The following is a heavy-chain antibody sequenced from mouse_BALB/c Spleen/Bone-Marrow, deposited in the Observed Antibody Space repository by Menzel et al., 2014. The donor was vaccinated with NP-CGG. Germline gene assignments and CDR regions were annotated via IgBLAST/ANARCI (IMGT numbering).Heavy chain of an antibody. J-gene: IGHJ2*01. Sequence: VQGVESGAELVRPGVSVKISCKGSGSTFPDYAMPWVRQSHAKGLGWIGIISSSYGVATYNQKVKGKATMTVDKSSNTAYMELARLTSEDSAIYYCARGLSDYYGTSYYFDYWGQGTTLTVSS. D-gene: IGHD1-1*01. CDR3: ARGLSDYYGTSYYFDY. CDR1: GSTFPDYA. V-gene: IGHV1S137*01. CDR2: ISSSYGVA.